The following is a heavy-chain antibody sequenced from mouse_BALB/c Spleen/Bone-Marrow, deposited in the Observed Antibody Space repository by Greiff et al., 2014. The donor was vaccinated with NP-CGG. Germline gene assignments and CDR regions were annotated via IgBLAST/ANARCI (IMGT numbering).Heavy chain of an antibody. Sequence: VQLQQSGAELVKPGAPVRLSCKASGYTFTSYWMNWVKQRPGRGLEWIGRIDPSDSETHYNQKFKDKATLTVDKSSSTAYIQRSSLTSEDSAVYYCAGARGDGYYYAMDYWGQGTSVTVSS. CDR3: AGARGDGYYYAMDY. CDR1: GYTFTSYW. V-gene: IGHV1-69*02. D-gene: IGHD2-3*01. J-gene: IGHJ4*01. CDR2: IDPSDSET.